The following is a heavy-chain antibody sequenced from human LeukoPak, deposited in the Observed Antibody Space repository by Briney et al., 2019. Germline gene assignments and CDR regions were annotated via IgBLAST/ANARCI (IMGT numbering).Heavy chain of an antibody. Sequence: GGSLRLSCAASGFTFSSYAMHWVRQAPGKGLEWVAVISYDGSNKYYADSVKGRFTISRDNSKNTLYLQVNSLRAEDTAVYYCARGSSSWKNPFDYWGQGTLVTVSS. V-gene: IGHV3-30*04. CDR3: ARGSSSWKNPFDY. D-gene: IGHD6-13*01. CDR1: GFTFSSYA. CDR2: ISYDGSNK. J-gene: IGHJ4*02.